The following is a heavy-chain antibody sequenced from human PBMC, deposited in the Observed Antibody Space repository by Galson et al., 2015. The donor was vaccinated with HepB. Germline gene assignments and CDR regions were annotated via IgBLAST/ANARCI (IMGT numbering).Heavy chain of an antibody. CDR1: GGSFSSDY. D-gene: IGHD3-10*01. J-gene: IGHJ6*03. CDR2: INHSGST. CDR3: ARERITMVRGATRYHYYMDV. V-gene: IGHV4-34*01. Sequence: SETLSLTCAVYGGSFSSDYWTWIRQPPGRGLEWIGDINHSGSTNYKPSLKSRVTIPVDTSKNQFSLKLRSVTAADTAIYYCARERITMVRGATRYHYYMDVWGKGTTVTVSS.